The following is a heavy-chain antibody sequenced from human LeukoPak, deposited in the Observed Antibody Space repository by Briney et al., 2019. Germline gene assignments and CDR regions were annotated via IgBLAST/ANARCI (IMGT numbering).Heavy chain of an antibody. CDR3: AKRPPSLGPADIPLGLVSDYFDY. Sequence: SETLSLTCAVYGGSFSGYYWSWIRQPPGKGLEWIGEINHSGRTNYNPARKIRVTISVDSSKNQSSLKLNSVTAADTAVYYGAKRPPSLGPADIPLGLVSDYFDYWGQGTLVTVSS. CDR2: INHSGRT. V-gene: IGHV4-34*01. J-gene: IGHJ4*02. D-gene: IGHD2-2*02. CDR1: GGSFSGYY.